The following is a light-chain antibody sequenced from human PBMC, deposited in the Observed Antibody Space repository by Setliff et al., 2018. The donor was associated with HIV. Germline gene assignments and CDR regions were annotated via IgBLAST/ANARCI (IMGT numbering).Light chain of an antibody. Sequence: QSALTQPRSVSGSPGQSVTISCTTTSTDVGGHDSVSWYQQLPGKAPKLMIYDVNKRPSGIPDRFSGSKSGNTASLTISGLQAADEADYYCCSYGGPSTFYVFGTGTKVTVL. J-gene: IGLJ1*01. CDR1: STDVGGHDS. CDR3: CSYGGPSTFYV. V-gene: IGLV2-11*01. CDR2: DVN.